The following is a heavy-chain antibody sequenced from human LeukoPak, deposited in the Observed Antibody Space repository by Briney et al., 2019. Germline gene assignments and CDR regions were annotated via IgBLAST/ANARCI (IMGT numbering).Heavy chain of an antibody. J-gene: IGHJ3*02. CDR3: AKGKWSHDAFNI. V-gene: IGHV3-9*03. CDR1: GFTFDDYA. Sequence: GGSLRLSCAASGFTFDDYAMHWVRQAPGKGLEWVSGISWNSGTIGYADSVKGRFTISRDNAKNSLYLQMNSLRAEDMALYYCAKGKWSHDAFNIWGQGTMVTVS. D-gene: IGHD2-15*01. CDR2: ISWNSGTI.